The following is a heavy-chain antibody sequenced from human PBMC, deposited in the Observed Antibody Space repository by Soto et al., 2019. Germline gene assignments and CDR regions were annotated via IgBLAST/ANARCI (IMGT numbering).Heavy chain of an antibody. V-gene: IGHV3-48*01. D-gene: IGHD4-4*01. Sequence: GGSLRLSCAASGFTFSSYSMNWVRQAPGKGLEWVSYISSSSSTIYYADSVKGRFTISRDNAKNSLYLQMNSLRAEDTAVYYCTRGRATTVTPFDYWGQGTLVTVSS. CDR2: ISSSSSTI. CDR3: TRGRATTVTPFDY. CDR1: GFTFSSYS. J-gene: IGHJ4*02.